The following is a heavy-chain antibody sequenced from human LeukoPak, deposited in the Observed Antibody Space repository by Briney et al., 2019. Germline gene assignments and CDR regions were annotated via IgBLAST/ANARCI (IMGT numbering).Heavy chain of an antibody. CDR3: AREILFSGGRDI. V-gene: IGHV4-61*02. J-gene: IGHJ3*02. CDR2: IYTSGST. D-gene: IGHD2-15*01. CDR1: GGSISSGSYY. Sequence: PSQTLSLTCTVSGGSISSGSYYWSWIRQPAGKGLEWIGRIYTSGSTNYNPSLKSRVTISVDTSKNQFSLKLSSVTAADTAVYYCAREILFSGGRDIWGQGTMVTVSS.